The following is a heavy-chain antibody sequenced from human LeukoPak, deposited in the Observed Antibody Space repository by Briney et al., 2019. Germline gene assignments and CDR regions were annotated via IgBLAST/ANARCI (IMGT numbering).Heavy chain of an antibody. V-gene: IGHV3-30*18. CDR1: GFTFSSYG. CDR2: ISYDGSNK. CDR3: AKVGATGTVDY. Sequence: GRSPRLSCAASGFTFSSYGMHWVRQAPGKGLERVAVISYDGSNKYYADSVKGRFTISRDNSKNTLYLQMNSLRAEDTAVYYCAKVGATGTVDYWGQGTLVTVSS. D-gene: IGHD1-26*01. J-gene: IGHJ4*02.